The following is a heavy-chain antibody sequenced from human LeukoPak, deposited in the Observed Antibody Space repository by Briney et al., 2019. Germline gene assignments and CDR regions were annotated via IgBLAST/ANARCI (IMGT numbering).Heavy chain of an antibody. CDR1: GFTFSSYA. CDR2: ISGSGGST. J-gene: IGHJ4*02. Sequence: RGSLRLSCAASGFTFSSYAMSWVRQAPGKGLEWVSAISGSGGSTYYADSVKGRFTISRDNSKNTLYLQMNSLRAEDTAVYYCAKDLVPYDFWSGFDYWGQGTLVTVSS. CDR3: AKDLVPYDFWSGFDY. D-gene: IGHD3-3*01. V-gene: IGHV3-23*01.